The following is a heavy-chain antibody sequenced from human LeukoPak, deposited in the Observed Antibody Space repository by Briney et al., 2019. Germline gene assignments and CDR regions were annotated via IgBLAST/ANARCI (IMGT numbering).Heavy chain of an antibody. Sequence: GGSLRLSCAASGFTFSSYSMNWVRQAPGKGLEWVSYISSSSSTIHYADSVKGRFTISRDNAKNSLYLQMNSLRAEDTAVYYCARDDPDSSGYYSDYWGQGTLVTVSS. J-gene: IGHJ4*02. D-gene: IGHD3-22*01. CDR3: ARDDPDSSGYYSDY. V-gene: IGHV3-48*01. CDR2: ISSSSSTI. CDR1: GFTFSSYS.